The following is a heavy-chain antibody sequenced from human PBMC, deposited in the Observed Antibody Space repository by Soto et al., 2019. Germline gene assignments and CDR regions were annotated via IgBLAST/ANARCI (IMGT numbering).Heavy chain of an antibody. CDR1: GYTFTSYA. V-gene: IGHV1-3*01. D-gene: IGHD5-12*01. Sequence: ASVKVSCKASGYTFTSYAMHWVRQAPGQRLEWMGWINAGNGNTKYSQKFQGRVTITRDTSASTAYMELSSLRSEDTAVYYCARESGKYSGYGNFDYWGQGTLVTVSS. J-gene: IGHJ4*02. CDR3: ARESGKYSGYGNFDY. CDR2: INAGNGNT.